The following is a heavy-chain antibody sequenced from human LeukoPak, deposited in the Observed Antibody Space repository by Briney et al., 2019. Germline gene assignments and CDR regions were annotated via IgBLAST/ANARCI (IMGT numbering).Heavy chain of an antibody. D-gene: IGHD2-2*01. Sequence: GGSLRLSCAASGFTFSIYGMHWVRQAPGKGLEWVAIISYDGSNKYYADSVKGRFTISRDNSKNTLYLQMNNLRAEDTAVYYCARAGYSEYQLLWGSAFDIWGQGTMVIVSS. CDR2: ISYDGSNK. V-gene: IGHV3-30-3*01. CDR3: ARAGYSEYQLLWGSAFDI. J-gene: IGHJ3*02. CDR1: GFTFSIYG.